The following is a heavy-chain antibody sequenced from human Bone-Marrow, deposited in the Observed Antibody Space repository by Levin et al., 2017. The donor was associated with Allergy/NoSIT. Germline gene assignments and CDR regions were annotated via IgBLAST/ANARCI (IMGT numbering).Heavy chain of an antibody. V-gene: IGHV1-2*04. CDR1: GYTFTGYY. CDR2: INPNSGGT. D-gene: IGHD6-13*01. J-gene: IGHJ4*02. Sequence: ASVKVSCKASGYTFTGYYMHWVRQAPGQGLEWMGWINPNSGGTNYAQKFQGWVTMTRDTSISTAYMELSRLRSDDTAVYYCAREGSSSWQNEFDYWGQGTLVTVSS. CDR3: AREGSSSWQNEFDY.